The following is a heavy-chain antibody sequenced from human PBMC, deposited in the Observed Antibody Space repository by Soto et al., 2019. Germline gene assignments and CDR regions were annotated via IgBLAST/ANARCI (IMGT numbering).Heavy chain of an antibody. D-gene: IGHD3-3*02. Sequence: SETLSLTCTVSGDSMGSGGYYWSWIRQQPRTGLEWIGYIDYNGSTYYNDSLKRRVTISADTSKNQFSLKLSSVTTAHTAEYYCARVIRAGCYNYGMDVWGQGTTVTVSS. CDR1: GDSMGSGGYY. V-gene: IGHV4-31*03. CDR3: ARVIRAGCYNYGMDV. J-gene: IGHJ6*02. CDR2: IDYNGST.